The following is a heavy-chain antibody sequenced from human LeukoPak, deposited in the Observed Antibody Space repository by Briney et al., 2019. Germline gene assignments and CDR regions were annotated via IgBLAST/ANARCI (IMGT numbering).Heavy chain of an antibody. CDR3: ARAVMVAVAGGRFDY. D-gene: IGHD6-19*01. CDR2: IYYSGTS. CDR1: SGPISNGGYY. J-gene: IGHJ4*02. Sequence: SETLSLTCTVSSGPISNGGYYWVWIRQPPGKGLEWIGSIYYSGTSYYNPSLTSRVTISVDTSNNQFSLKLSSVTAADTAVYYCARAVMVAVAGGRFDYWGQGTLVTVSS. V-gene: IGHV4-39*07.